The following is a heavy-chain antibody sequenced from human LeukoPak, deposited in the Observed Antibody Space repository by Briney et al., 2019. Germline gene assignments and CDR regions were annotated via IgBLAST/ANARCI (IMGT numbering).Heavy chain of an antibody. Sequence: ASVKVSCMASGYTFTGYYMHWVRQAPGQGLEWMGWINPNSGGTNYAQKFQGRVTMTRDTSISTAYMELSRLRSDDTAVYYCARDQSSFGSGRPTRFDPWGQGTLVTVSS. J-gene: IGHJ5*02. V-gene: IGHV1-2*02. CDR1: GYTFTGYY. CDR3: ARDQSSFGSGRPTRFDP. CDR2: INPNSGGT. D-gene: IGHD3-10*01.